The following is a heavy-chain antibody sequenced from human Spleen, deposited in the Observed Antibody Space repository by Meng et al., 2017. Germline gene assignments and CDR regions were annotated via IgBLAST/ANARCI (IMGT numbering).Heavy chain of an antibody. J-gene: IGHJ3*02. Sequence: SETLSLTCAVSGGSISSSNWWSWVRQPPGKGLEWIGEIYHSGSTNYNPSLKSRVTISVDKSKNQFSLKLSSVTAADTAVYYCAGVITYSSGWYGISHAFDIWGQGTMVTVSS. CDR3: AGVITYSSGWYGISHAFDI. D-gene: IGHD6-19*01. CDR1: GGSISSSNW. CDR2: IYHSGST. V-gene: IGHV4-4*02.